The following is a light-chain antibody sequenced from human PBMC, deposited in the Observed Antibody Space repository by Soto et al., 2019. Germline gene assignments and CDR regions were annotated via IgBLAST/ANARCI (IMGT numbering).Light chain of an antibody. CDR1: SSNIGAGYD. CDR2: GNT. J-gene: IGLJ2*01. CDR3: QSYDSSLSVVV. V-gene: IGLV1-40*01. Sequence: QSVLTQSPSVSGAPGQRVTISCAGGSSNIGAGYDVHWYQQLPGTAPKLLIFGNTNRPSGVPDRFSGSKSGTSASLAITGLQADDEADYYCQSYDSSLSVVVFGGGTKVTVL.